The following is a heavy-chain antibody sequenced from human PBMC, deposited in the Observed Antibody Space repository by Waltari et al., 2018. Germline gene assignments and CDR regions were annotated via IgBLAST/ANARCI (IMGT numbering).Heavy chain of an antibody. V-gene: IGHV3-13*01. CDR3: ARAPAARREYFDL. CDR2: IGIAGDT. CDR1: GFTFSTYD. J-gene: IGHJ2*01. Sequence: EVQLVESGGGLVKPGGSLRLSCAASGFTFSTYDMHWVRQATGKGLEWVSAIGIAGDTYYPGSVRGRFTISRENAKNSLYLQMNSLRAGDTAVYYCARAPAARREYFDLWGRGTLVTVSS. D-gene: IGHD6-6*01.